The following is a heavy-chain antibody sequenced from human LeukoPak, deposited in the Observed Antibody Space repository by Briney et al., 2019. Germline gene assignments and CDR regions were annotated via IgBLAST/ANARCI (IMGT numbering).Heavy chain of an antibody. CDR2: IYTINIT. CDR3: ARHRYGSGSPLDY. CDR1: GFTVSSSY. Sequence: GGSLRLSCAASGFTVSSSYMSWVRQAPGKGLDWVSVIYTINITYYADSVKGRFTISRDNSKNTLYLQMNSLRAEDTAVYYCARHRYGSGSPLDYWGQGTLVTVSS. J-gene: IGHJ4*02. D-gene: IGHD3-10*01. V-gene: IGHV3-53*01.